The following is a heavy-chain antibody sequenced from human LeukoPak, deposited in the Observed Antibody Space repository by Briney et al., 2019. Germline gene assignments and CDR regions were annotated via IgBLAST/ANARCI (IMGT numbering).Heavy chain of an antibody. CDR2: ISYDGSNK. Sequence: PGRSLRLSCAASGFTFSSYGMHWARQAPGKGLEWVAVISYDGSNKYYADSVKGRFTISRDNSKNTLYLQMNSLRAEDTAVYYCAKDYCSGGSCYLDYWGQGTLVTVSS. D-gene: IGHD2-15*01. J-gene: IGHJ4*02. CDR1: GFTFSSYG. V-gene: IGHV3-30*18. CDR3: AKDYCSGGSCYLDY.